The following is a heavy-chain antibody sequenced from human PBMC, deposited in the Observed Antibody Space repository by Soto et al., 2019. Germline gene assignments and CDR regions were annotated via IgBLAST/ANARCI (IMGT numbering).Heavy chain of an antibody. CDR2: TSSGSTNI. D-gene: IGHD3-10*01. V-gene: IGHV3-11*01. J-gene: IGHJ6*03. Sequence: PGGSLRLSCAASGFTFSDFYMSWIRQAPGKGLEWISYTSSGSTNIFYADSVKGRFTVSRDNAKNSVYLQMDSLRAEDTAVYYCARGPITMVRGGYYYYMDVWGKGTTVTVSS. CDR3: ARGPITMVRGGYYYYMDV. CDR1: GFTFSDFY.